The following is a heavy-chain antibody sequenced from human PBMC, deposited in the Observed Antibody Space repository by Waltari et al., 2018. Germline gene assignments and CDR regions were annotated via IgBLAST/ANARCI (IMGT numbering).Heavy chain of an antibody. Sequence: QLQLQESGPGLARPSETLSPTCTVSGGSITTNYNWAWIRQPPGKGLEWMGNMQYRGSTFYNPSLMSRVTISLDTSKNQFSLTLTSVDAADTAVYFCGRIAFGDDGGYFQYWGQGTLVTVSS. J-gene: IGHJ1*01. D-gene: IGHD4-17*01. CDR1: GGSITTNYN. CDR2: MQYRGST. V-gene: IGHV4-39*01. CDR3: GRIAFGDDGGYFQY.